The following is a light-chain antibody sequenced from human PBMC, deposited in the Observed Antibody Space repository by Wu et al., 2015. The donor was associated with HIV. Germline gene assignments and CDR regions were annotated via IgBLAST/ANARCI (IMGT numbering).Light chain of an antibody. CDR2: GAS. J-gene: IGKJ1*01. V-gene: IGKV3-20*01. CDR3: QHYRRSRWT. CDR1: QSVSSVY. Sequence: EIVLTQSPDTLPLSPGERATLFCRASQSVSSVYLAWYQQKPGQAPRLLISGASSRAPGIPDRFSGSGSGTDFTLTISRLEPEDFAVYYCQHYRRSRWTFGPKGPRVEIK.